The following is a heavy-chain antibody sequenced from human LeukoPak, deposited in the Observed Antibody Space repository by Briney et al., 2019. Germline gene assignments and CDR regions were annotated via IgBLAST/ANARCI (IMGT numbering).Heavy chain of an antibody. CDR3: ARDYYDSSGYPYYYYMDV. J-gene: IGHJ6*03. V-gene: IGHV4-4*07. CDR2: IYTSGST. D-gene: IGHD3-22*01. CDR1: GGSISSYY. Sequence: SETLSLTCTVSGGSISSYYWSWIRQPAGKGLEWIGRIYTSGSTNYNPSLKSRVTMSVDTSKNQFSLKLSSVTAADTAVYYCARDYYDSSGYPYYYYMDVWGKGTTVTISS.